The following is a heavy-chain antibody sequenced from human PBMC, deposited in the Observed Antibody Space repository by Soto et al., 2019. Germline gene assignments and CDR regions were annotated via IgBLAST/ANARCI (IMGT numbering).Heavy chain of an antibody. J-gene: IGHJ4*02. D-gene: IGHD5-18*01. CDR1: GFSLSTTGMC. V-gene: IGHV2-70*01. Sequence: ESGPTLVNPTQTLTLTCTFSGFSLSTTGMCVSWIRQPPGKALEWLALIDWADDKYYSISLKTRLTISKDTSKNQVVLTMTNVEPVDTATYFCSRAVGGFTYGYPDYWGQGTLVTVPS. CDR3: SRAVGGFTYGYPDY. CDR2: IDWADDK.